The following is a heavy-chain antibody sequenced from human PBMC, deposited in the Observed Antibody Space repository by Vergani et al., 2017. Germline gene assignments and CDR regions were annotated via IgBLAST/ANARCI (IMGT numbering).Heavy chain of an antibody. CDR3: ASGGHGSENGGALQL. CDR1: GYIFSNFW. D-gene: IGHD3-10*01. Sequence: EKQLVQSGSETKKPGESLKISCQAFGYIFSNFWIGWVRQRPGRGLEWMGNIYPGDSEVKSNPTFRGQVIFSVDTSVNTAYLQWRSLQASDTATYFCASGGHGSENGGALQLWRQATNITVSS. CDR2: IYPGDSEV. J-gene: IGHJ3*01. V-gene: IGHV5-51*01.